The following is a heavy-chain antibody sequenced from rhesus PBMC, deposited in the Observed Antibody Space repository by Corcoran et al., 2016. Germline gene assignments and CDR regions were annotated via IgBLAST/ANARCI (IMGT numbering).Heavy chain of an antibody. CDR3: ARGLPGDGLQS. D-gene: IGHD2-33*01. V-gene: IGHV4S2*01. CDR1: GASIRNTH. Sequence: QVQLQESGPGLVKASETLPLTCAVSGASIRNTHWTWIRQAPGKGLEWIGRIFGNGGSTSYNPSLKTRVTISIDTSKNQFSLNLNSVTAADTAVYYCARGLPGDGLQSWGQGVVVTVSS. CDR2: IFGNGGST. J-gene: IGHJ6*01.